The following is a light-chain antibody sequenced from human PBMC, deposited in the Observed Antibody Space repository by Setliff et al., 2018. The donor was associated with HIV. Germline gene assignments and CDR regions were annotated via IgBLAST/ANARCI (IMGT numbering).Light chain of an antibody. CDR1: TFNIGGGYD. V-gene: IGLV1-40*01. Sequence: QSALTQPPSVSGAPGQRVTISCTGSTFNIGGGYDVHWYQHLPGTAPKLLVYGNTNRPSGVPDRISGSKSGTSASLAITGLQAEDEADYYCQSYDSLNVVFGGGTKVTV. CDR2: GNT. CDR3: QSYDSLNVV. J-gene: IGLJ2*01.